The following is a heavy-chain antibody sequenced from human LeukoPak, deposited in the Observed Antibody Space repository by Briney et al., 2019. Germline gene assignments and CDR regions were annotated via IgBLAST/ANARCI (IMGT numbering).Heavy chain of an antibody. J-gene: IGHJ4*02. CDR2: IRVYNGNT. CDR3: ARVDLLTGYYFFDY. D-gene: IGHD3-9*01. V-gene: IGHV1-18*04. Sequence: GASVKVSCKASGYTFTSYYMHWVRQAPGQGLEWMGWIRVYNGNTNYAQKFQGRVAMTTETSTSTAYVELESLGSDETAVYYCARVDLLTGYYFFDYWGQGTLVTVSS. CDR1: GYTFTSYY.